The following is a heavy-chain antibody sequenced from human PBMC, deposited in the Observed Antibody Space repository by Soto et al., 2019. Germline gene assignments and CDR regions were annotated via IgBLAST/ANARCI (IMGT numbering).Heavy chain of an antibody. J-gene: IGHJ4*02. CDR1: GGTFSRHA. Sequence: QVQLVQSGAEVRKPGSSVKVSCKASGGTFSRHAISWVRQAPGQGLEWMGGIIPIFGTANHAQKFQGRVTIIADESTRTVYKELSSLRSEDTAMYYCARGWGYDSNDYYYAYWGQGTLVIVSS. D-gene: IGHD3-22*01. V-gene: IGHV1-69*01. CDR3: ARGWGYDSNDYYYAY. CDR2: IIPIFGTA.